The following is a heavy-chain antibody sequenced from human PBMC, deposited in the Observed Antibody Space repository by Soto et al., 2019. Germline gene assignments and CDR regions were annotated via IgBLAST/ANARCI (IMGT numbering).Heavy chain of an antibody. V-gene: IGHV4-30-2*01. J-gene: IGHJ5*02. CDR3: ARALRDSPGWFDP. CDR1: GRSTSSGGYS. Sequence: SETLSLTCAVSGRSTSSGGYSWSWIRQPPGKGLEWIGYIYHSGSTYYNPSLKSRVTISVDRSKNQFSLTLSSVTATDTAVYSCARALRDSPGWFDPWGQGTLVTVSS. D-gene: IGHD2-21*01. CDR2: IYHSGST.